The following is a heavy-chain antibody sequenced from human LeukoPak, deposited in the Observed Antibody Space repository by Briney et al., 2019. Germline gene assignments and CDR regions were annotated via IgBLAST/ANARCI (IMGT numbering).Heavy chain of an antibody. D-gene: IGHD1-26*01. Sequence: GASVKVSCKASGYTFTSYYMHWVRQAPGQGLEWMGIINPSGGSTSYAQKFQGRVTMTRDMSTSTVYMELSSLRSEDTAVYYCARVDAGNYYGHDFWGQGTLVTVTS. J-gene: IGHJ4*02. CDR2: INPSGGST. V-gene: IGHV1-46*01. CDR1: GYTFTSYY. CDR3: ARVDAGNYYGHDF.